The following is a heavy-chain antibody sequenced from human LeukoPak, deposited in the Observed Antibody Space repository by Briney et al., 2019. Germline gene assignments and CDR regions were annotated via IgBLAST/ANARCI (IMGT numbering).Heavy chain of an antibody. Sequence: ASVKVSCKASGYTFTSYGISWVRQAPGQGLEWMGWISAYNGNTNYAQKLQGRVTMTTGTSTGTAYMELRSLRSDDTAVYYCARPIRDILTGYYVGYFDYWGQGTLVTVSS. CDR1: GYTFTSYG. D-gene: IGHD3-9*01. J-gene: IGHJ4*02. CDR3: ARPIRDILTGYYVGYFDY. V-gene: IGHV1-18*01. CDR2: ISAYNGNT.